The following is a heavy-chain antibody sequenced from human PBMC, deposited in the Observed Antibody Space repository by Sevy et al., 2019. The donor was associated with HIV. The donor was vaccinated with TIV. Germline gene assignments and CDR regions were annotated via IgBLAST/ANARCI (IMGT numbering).Heavy chain of an antibody. Sequence: GESLKISCRGSGNSFTNNWIGWVRQMPGKALDWMGVIFPGNSDTRYSPSLQSQVTISADKSITTAYLHWNSLGASATAIYYCVRVVAGEGHLDYWGQGTLVTVSS. D-gene: IGHD2-15*01. V-gene: IGHV5-51*01. CDR3: VRVVAGEGHLDY. CDR1: GNSFTNNW. J-gene: IGHJ4*02. CDR2: IFPGNSDT.